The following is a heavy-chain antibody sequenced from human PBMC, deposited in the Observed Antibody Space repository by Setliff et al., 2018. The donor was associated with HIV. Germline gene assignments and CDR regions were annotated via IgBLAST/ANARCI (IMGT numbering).Heavy chain of an antibody. Sequence: GGSLRLSCAASGFTFNTYAMSWVRQAPGKGLEWVSVISGSGGSTFYADSVKGRFTISRDNSKNTLYLLMNGLRVEDTAVYYCAKDGISGGSYPPYYFDYWGHGTLVTVSS. J-gene: IGHJ4*01. V-gene: IGHV3-23*01. CDR2: ISGSGGST. CDR1: GFTFNTYA. D-gene: IGHD2-15*01. CDR3: AKDGISGGSYPPYYFDY.